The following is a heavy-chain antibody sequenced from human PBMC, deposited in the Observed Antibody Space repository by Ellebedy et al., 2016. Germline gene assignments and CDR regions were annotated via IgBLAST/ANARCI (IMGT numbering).Heavy chain of an antibody. CDR3: ARSPPAGTLWFDP. J-gene: IGHJ5*02. CDR2: IYHSGST. Sequence: SETLSLXXTVSGYSISSGYYWGWIRQPPGKGLEWIGSIYHSGSTYYNPSLKSRVTISVDTSKNQFSLKLSSVAAADTAVYYCARSPPAGTLWFDPWGQGTLVTVSS. D-gene: IGHD6-19*01. V-gene: IGHV4-38-2*02. CDR1: GYSISSGYY.